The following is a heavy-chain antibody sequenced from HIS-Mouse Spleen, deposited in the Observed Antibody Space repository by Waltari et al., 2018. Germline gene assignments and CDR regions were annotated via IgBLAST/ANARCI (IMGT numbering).Heavy chain of an antibody. V-gene: IGHV4-31*03. D-gene: IGHD3-3*01. J-gene: IGHJ5*02. CDR2: IYYSGST. Sequence: QVQLQESGPGLVKPSQTLSLTCTVSGGSISSGGYYWSWIRQHPGKGLEWIGYIYYSGSTYNTSSSKSRVTISVDTSKNQFSLKLSSVTAADTAVYYCARSPYYDFWSGYSDNWFDPWGQGTLVTVSS. CDR1: GGSISSGGYY. CDR3: ARSPYYDFWSGYSDNWFDP.